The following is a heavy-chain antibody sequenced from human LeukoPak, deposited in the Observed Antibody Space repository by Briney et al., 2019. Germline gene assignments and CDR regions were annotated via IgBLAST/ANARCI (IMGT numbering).Heavy chain of an antibody. D-gene: IGHD3-22*01. V-gene: IGHV4-59*01. CDR1: VGSISSYY. Sequence: SETLSLTCTVSVGSISSYYWSLIRQPPGKGLEWIGYIYHSGSTKYNPSLKSRVTISVDTSKNQFSLKLSSVTAADTAVYYCAGGPGWYDSSVYYYYMDVWDKGTTVTVSS. CDR2: IYHSGST. J-gene: IGHJ6*03. CDR3: AGGPGWYDSSVYYYYMDV.